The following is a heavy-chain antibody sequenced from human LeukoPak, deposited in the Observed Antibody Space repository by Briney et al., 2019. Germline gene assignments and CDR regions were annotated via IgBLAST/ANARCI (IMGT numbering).Heavy chain of an antibody. Sequence: GGSLRLSCAASGFTFSTSGMHWVRQAPGKGLEWVSVISYDENTKYYADSVKGRFTISRDNSKNTLYLQMNSLRAEDTAVYYCAKEYCGGGRCKDDFFDYWGQGTLVTVSS. CDR1: GFTFSTSG. D-gene: IGHD2-15*01. CDR3: AKEYCGGGRCKDDFFDY. J-gene: IGHJ4*02. V-gene: IGHV3-30*18. CDR2: ISYDENTK.